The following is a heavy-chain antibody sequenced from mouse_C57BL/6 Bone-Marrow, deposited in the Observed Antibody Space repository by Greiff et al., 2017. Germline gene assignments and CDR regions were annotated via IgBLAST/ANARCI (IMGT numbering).Heavy chain of an antibody. CDR3: TTTDYGSSYYFDY. CDR2: IDPENGDT. J-gene: IGHJ2*01. Sequence: VQLKQSGAELVRPGASVKLSCTASGFNIKDDYMHWVKQRPEQGLEWIGWIDPENGDTEYASKFQGKATITADTSSNTAYLQLSSLTSEDTAVYYCTTTDYGSSYYFDYWGQGTTLTVSS. V-gene: IGHV14-4*01. D-gene: IGHD1-1*01. CDR1: GFNIKDDY.